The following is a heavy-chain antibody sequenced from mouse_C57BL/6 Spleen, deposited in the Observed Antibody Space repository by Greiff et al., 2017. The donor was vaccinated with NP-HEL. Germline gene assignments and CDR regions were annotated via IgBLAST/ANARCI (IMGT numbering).Heavy chain of an antibody. D-gene: IGHD2-3*01. CDR2: IWTCGGT. V-gene: IGHV2-9-1*01. CDR3: ARNYDGYYGGYFDY. CDR1: GFSLTSYA. Sequence: VKLVESGPGLVAPSQSLSITCTVSGFSLTSYAISWVRQPPGKGLEWLGVIWTCGGTHYNSALKSRLSISKDNSKSQVFLKMNSLQTDDTARYYCARNYDGYYGGYFDYWGQGTTLTVSS. J-gene: IGHJ2*01.